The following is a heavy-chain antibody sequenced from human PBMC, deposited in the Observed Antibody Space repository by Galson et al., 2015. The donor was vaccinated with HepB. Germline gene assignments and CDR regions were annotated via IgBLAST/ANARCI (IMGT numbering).Heavy chain of an antibody. J-gene: IGHJ4*02. Sequence: SVKVSCKASGYTFTSYGISWVRQAPAQGLEWMGWISAYNGNTNYAQKLQGRVTMTTDTSTSTAYMELRSLGSDDTAVYYCARPTRAYSSSPYYFDYWGQGTLVTVSS. V-gene: IGHV1-18*01. CDR3: ARPTRAYSSSPYYFDY. D-gene: IGHD6-13*01. CDR1: GYTFTSYG. CDR2: ISAYNGNT.